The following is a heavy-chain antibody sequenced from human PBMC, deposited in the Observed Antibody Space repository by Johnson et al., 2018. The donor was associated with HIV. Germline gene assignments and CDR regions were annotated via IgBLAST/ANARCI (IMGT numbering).Heavy chain of an antibody. J-gene: IGHJ3*01. Sequence: VQLVESGGGLVQPGGSLRLSCVISGFTFSNYAMTWVRQAPGKGLEWISAISGSGGSTYYADSVKGRFTISRDNSKNTLYLQMNSLRAEDTAVYYCARPSVIPHGGGYDVWGRGTMVVVST. CDR1: GFTFSNYA. CDR2: ISGSGGST. V-gene: IGHV3-23*04. D-gene: IGHD3-22*01. CDR3: ARPSVIPHGGGYDV.